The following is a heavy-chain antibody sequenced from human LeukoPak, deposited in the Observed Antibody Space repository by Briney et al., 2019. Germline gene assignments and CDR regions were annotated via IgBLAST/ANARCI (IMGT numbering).Heavy chain of an antibody. V-gene: IGHV4-34*01. CDR2: INHSGST. D-gene: IGHD2-2*03. CDR3: ARVDIVVVPAAIYYYYYGMDV. J-gene: IGHJ6*02. Sequence: PSETLSLTCTVSGGSISSYYWSWIRQPPGKGLEWIGEINHSGSTNYNPSLKSRVTISVDTSKNQFSLKLSSVTAADTAVYYCARVDIVVVPAAIYYYYYGMDVWGQGTTVTVSS. CDR1: GGSISSYY.